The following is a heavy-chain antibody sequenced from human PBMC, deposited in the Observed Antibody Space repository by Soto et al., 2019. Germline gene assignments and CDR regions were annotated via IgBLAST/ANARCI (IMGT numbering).Heavy chain of an antibody. CDR1: GGSINSYY. CDR3: ARGSGGSSPYHAFDI. CDR2: IYSTGLT. D-gene: IGHD1-26*01. J-gene: IGHJ3*02. Sequence: PSENLSLTCTVSGGSINSYYWTWIRQPAGKGLEWIGRIYSTGLTTYNPSLKSRVTMSVDTSKNQLYLKLSSVTAADTALYYCARGSGGSSPYHAFDIWGQGTMVTVSS. V-gene: IGHV4-4*07.